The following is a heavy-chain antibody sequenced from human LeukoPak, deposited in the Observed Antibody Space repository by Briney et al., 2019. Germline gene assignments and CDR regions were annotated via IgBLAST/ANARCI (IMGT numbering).Heavy chain of an antibody. CDR1: GFTFSSYG. CDR2: IWYDGSNK. Sequence: GESPRLSCAASGFTFSSYGMHWVRQAPGKGLEWVAVIWYDGSNKYYADSVKGRFTIPRDNSKNTLYLQMNSLRAEDTAVYYCARDDGPYYFDYWGQGTLVTVSS. V-gene: IGHV3-33*01. J-gene: IGHJ4*02. D-gene: IGHD5-24*01. CDR3: ARDDGPYYFDY.